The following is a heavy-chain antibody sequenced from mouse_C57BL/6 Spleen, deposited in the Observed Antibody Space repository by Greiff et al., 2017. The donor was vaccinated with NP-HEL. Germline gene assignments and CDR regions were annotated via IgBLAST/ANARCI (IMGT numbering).Heavy chain of an antibody. Sequence: VQLQQSGAELVRPGASVTLSCKASGYTFTDYDMHWVKQTPVHGLEWIGAIDPETGGTAYNQKFKGKAILTADKSSSTAYMELRSLTSEDSAVYYCTRFKDYAWFAYWGQGTLVTVSA. CDR1: GYTFTDYD. D-gene: IGHD2-4*01. J-gene: IGHJ3*01. V-gene: IGHV1-15*01. CDR3: TRFKDYAWFAY. CDR2: IDPETGGT.